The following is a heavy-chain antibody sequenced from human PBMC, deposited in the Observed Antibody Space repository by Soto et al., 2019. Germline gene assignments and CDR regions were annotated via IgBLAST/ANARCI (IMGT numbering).Heavy chain of an antibody. CDR2: INHSGST. Sequence: SETLSLTCAVYGGSFSGYYWSCIRQPPGKGLEWIGEINHSGSTNYNPSLKSRVTISVDTSKNQFSLKLSSVTAADTAVYYCAGGGYCSGGSCYLTPYFDYWGQGTLVTVSS. D-gene: IGHD2-15*01. CDR3: AGGGYCSGGSCYLTPYFDY. J-gene: IGHJ4*02. V-gene: IGHV4-34*01. CDR1: GGSFSGYY.